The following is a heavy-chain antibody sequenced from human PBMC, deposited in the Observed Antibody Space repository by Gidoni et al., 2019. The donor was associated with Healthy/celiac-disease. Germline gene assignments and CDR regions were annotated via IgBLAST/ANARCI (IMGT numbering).Heavy chain of an antibody. Sequence: QVQLVQSGAEVKKPGSSVKVSCKASGGTFSSYAISWVRQAPGQGLEWMGGIIPIFGTANYAQKFQGRVTITADKSTSTAYMELSSLRSEDTAVYYCARGDGANQQLARQYYYYGMDVWGQGTTVTVSS. CDR1: GGTFSSYA. D-gene: IGHD6-13*01. CDR3: ARGDGANQQLARQYYYYGMDV. J-gene: IGHJ6*02. V-gene: IGHV1-69*06. CDR2: IIPIFGTA.